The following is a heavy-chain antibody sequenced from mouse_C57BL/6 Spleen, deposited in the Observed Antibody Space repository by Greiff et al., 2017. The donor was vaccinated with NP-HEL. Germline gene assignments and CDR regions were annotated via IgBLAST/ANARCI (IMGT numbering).Heavy chain of an antibody. J-gene: IGHJ4*01. D-gene: IGHD2-3*01. V-gene: IGHV1-55*01. CDR3: ARFLYESAMDY. Sequence: QVQLKQPGAELVKPGASVKMSCKASGYTFTSYWITWVKQRPGQGLEWIGDIYPGSGSTNYNEKFKSKATLTVDTSSSTAYMQLSSLTSEDSAVYYCARFLYESAMDYWGQGTSVTVSS. CDR2: IYPGSGST. CDR1: GYTFTSYW.